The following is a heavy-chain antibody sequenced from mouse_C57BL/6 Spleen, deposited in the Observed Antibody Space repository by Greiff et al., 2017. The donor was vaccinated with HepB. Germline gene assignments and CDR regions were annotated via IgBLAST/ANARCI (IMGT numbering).Heavy chain of an antibody. Sequence: QVTLKVSGPGILQSSQTLSLPCSSSGFSLSTSGMGVSWIRQPSGKGLEWLAHSYWDDDKRYNPSLKSRLTISKDTSRNQVFLKITSVDTADTDTFYGARDYGSSPHWYIDVWGTGTTVTVSS. D-gene: IGHD1-1*01. CDR1: GFSLSTSGMG. J-gene: IGHJ1*03. V-gene: IGHV8-12*01. CDR3: ARDYGSSPHWYIDV. CDR2: SYWDDDK.